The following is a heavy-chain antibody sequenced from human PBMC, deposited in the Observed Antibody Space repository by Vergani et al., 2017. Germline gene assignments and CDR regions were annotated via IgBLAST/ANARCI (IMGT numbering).Heavy chain of an antibody. D-gene: IGHD6-25*01. Sequence: EVMLVQSGAEVKKPGESLKISCKYSDSSFISNEIAWVRQMSGKGLQWMGNINPIDSKIAYSPSFQGQAIMSLDKSITTAYLQWRSLKASDTAIYYCTIYVPCGEGGCLHFDHWWQGRQLTVAS. J-gene: IGHJ4*02. CDR2: INPIDSKI. CDR3: TIYVPCGEGGCLHFDH. V-gene: IGHV5-51*03. CDR1: DSSFISNE.